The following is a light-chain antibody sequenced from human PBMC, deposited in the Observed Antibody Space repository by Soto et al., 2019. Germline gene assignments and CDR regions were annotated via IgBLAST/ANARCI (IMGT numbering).Light chain of an antibody. CDR1: QSLTMW. CDR2: KTS. CDR3: DDCSYCSWT. V-gene: IGKV1-5*03. J-gene: IGKJ1*01. Sequence: DIHMTQSPSTLSASVGDRVTITCRASQSLTMWLAWYQQKPGKAPNLLIYKTSSLESGVPSRFSGSGSGTEFTRTIGSLQPDEFPAEDGDDCSYCSWTFGKGTEVEGK.